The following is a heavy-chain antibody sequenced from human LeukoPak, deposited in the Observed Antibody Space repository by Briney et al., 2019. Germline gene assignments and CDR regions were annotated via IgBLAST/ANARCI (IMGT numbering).Heavy chain of an antibody. J-gene: IGHJ3*02. CDR1: GFTVSSNY. CDR2: IYSGGST. CDR3: AYDSSGFDAFDI. D-gene: IGHD3-22*01. V-gene: IGHV3-53*01. Sequence: PGGSLRLSCAASGFTVSSNYMSWVRQAPGKGLEWVSVIYSGGSTYYADSVKGRFTISRDNAKNTLYLQMNSLRAEDTAVYYCAYDSSGFDAFDIWGQGTLVTVSS.